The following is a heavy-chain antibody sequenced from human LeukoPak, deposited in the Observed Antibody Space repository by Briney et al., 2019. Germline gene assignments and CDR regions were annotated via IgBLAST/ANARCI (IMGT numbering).Heavy chain of an antibody. CDR2: IYPKSGGT. D-gene: IGHD3-10*01. Sequence: GASVKVSCKASGHTFIDYYIHWMRQAPGQGPEWMGWIYPKSGGTNSAQKFQGRVTLTRDTSISTTYMELTGLRSDDTAVYYCARIAGTGSLNWFDPWGQGTLVTVSS. J-gene: IGHJ5*02. CDR3: ARIAGTGSLNWFDP. V-gene: IGHV1-2*02. CDR1: GHTFIDYY.